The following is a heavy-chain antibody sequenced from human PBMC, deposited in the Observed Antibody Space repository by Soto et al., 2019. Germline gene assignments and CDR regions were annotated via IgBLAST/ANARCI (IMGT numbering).Heavy chain of an antibody. CDR3: ARLLTNYDFWSGYWPEYFQH. Sequence: PGESLKISCKGSGYSFTSYWIGWVRQMPGKGLEWMGIIYPGDSDTRYSPSFQGQVTISADKSISTAYLQWSSLKASDTAMYYCARLLTNYDFWSGYWPEYFQHWGQGTLVTVSS. CDR2: IYPGDSDT. V-gene: IGHV5-51*01. D-gene: IGHD3-3*01. J-gene: IGHJ1*01. CDR1: GYSFTSYW.